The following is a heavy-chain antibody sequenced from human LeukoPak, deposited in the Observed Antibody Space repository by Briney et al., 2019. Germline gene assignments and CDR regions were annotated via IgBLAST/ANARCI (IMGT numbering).Heavy chain of an antibody. CDR1: GGSISSSSYY. J-gene: IGHJ6*03. D-gene: IGHD3-22*01. CDR2: IYYSGST. CDR3: TRGSIAYYYMDV. Sequence: SETLSLTCTVSGGSISSSSYYWGWIRRPPGKGLEWIGSIYYSGSTYYNPSLKSRVTISVDTSKNQFSLKLSSVTAADTAVYYCTRGSIAYYYMDVWGKGTTVTISS. V-gene: IGHV4-39*01.